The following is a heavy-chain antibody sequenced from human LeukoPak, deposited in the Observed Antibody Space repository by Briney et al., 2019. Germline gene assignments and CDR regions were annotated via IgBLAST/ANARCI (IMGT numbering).Heavy chain of an antibody. CDR1: GYSFTSYW. CDR2: IYPGASDT. CDR3: ARAAVYYGSGRYDAFDI. D-gene: IGHD3-10*01. Sequence: KPGESLKISCKGSGYSFTSYWIGWVRQMPGKGLEWMGIIYPGASDTRYSPSFQGQVTISADKSISTAYLQWSSLKASDTAMYYCARAAVYYGSGRYDAFDIWGQGTMVTVSS. V-gene: IGHV5-51*03. J-gene: IGHJ3*02.